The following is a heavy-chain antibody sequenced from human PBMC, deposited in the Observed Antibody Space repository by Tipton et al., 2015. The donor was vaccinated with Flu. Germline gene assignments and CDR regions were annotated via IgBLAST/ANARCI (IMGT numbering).Heavy chain of an antibody. CDR3: ARQLRFLELPYYFEY. J-gene: IGHJ4*02. CDR2: IYSDGTT. D-gene: IGHD3-3*01. CDR1: GIAVNNNY. Sequence: GSLRFSCAASGIAVNNNYMSWVRQAPGKGLEWVSVIYSDGTTYYADSVKGRFTISRDNSKNTLYLQMDSLRAEDTAVYYCARQLRFLELPYYFEYWGQGTLVTVSS. V-gene: IGHV3-53*01.